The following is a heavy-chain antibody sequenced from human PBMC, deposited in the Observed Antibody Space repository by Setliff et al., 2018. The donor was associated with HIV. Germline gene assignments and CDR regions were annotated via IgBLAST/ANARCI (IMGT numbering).Heavy chain of an antibody. CDR3: ARAHHDFWSGYCPFDY. CDR2: INFSGTT. J-gene: IGHJ4*02. Sequence: PSETLSLTCGVFRGPFSGYFWSWIRQSPGRGLEWIGEINFSGTTNYNPSLKSRVTISIDTSKEWFSLKLSSVTAADTAVYFCARAHHDFWSGYCPFDYWGQGTLVTVSS. CDR1: RGPFSGYF. D-gene: IGHD3-3*01. V-gene: IGHV4-34*01.